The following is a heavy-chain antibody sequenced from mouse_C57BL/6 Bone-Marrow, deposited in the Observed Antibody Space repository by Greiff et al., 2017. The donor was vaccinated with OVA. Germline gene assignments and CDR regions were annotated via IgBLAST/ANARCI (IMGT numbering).Heavy chain of an antibody. Sequence: VQLQQSGAELVKPGASVKMSCKASGYTFTTYPIEWMKQNHGKSLEWIGNFHPYNDDTKYNEKFKGKATLTVEKSSSTVYFELSRLTSDDSAVYFCARATYEYDAYYFVSWGQGTTLTVSS. V-gene: IGHV1-47*01. CDR3: ARATYEYDAYYFVS. J-gene: IGHJ2*01. CDR2: FHPYNDDT. D-gene: IGHD2-4*01. CDR1: GYTFTTYP.